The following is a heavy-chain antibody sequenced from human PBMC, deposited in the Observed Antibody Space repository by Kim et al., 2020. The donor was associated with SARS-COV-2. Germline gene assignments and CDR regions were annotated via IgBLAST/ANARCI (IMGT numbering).Heavy chain of an antibody. D-gene: IGHD3-10*01. CDR3: MRDPGTY. J-gene: IGHJ4*02. V-gene: IGHV3-7*01. CDR2: IKEDGSEA. CDR1: GFIIRTYW. Sequence: GGSLRLSCVASGFIIRTYWMTWVRQPPGKGLEWVGNIKEDGSEAYYADSVKGRFTISRDNAKNPLYLQINSLRAEDTAANYLMRDPGTYWGQGTLAFVSS.